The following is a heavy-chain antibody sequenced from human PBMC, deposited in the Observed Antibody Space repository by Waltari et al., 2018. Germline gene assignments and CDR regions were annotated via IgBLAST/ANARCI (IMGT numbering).Heavy chain of an antibody. CDR1: GFTFSSYS. CDR2: ISSSSSTI. D-gene: IGHD3-10*01. V-gene: IGHV3-48*04. CDR3: ARDPRAGDFDY. J-gene: IGHJ4*02. Sequence: EVQLVESGGGLVQPGGSLRLSCAASGFTFSSYSMNWVRQAPGKGLEWVSYISSSSSTIDYADSVKGRFTISRDNAKNSLYLQMNSLRAEDTAVYYCARDPRAGDFDYWGQGTLVTVSS.